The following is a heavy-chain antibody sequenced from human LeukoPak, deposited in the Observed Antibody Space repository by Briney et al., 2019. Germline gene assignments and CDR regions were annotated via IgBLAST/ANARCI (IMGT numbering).Heavy chain of an antibody. Sequence: GGSLRLSCAASEFTFSSYAMKWVRQAPGKGREWVSAISASGGSTYYADSVKGRFGISRDNSKNTLYLQMNSLRAEDTAVYYCAKDQDANYFDYWGQGTLVTVSS. CDR1: EFTFSSYA. V-gene: IGHV3-23*01. CDR3: AKDQDANYFDY. J-gene: IGHJ4*02. D-gene: IGHD2-8*01. CDR2: ISASGGST.